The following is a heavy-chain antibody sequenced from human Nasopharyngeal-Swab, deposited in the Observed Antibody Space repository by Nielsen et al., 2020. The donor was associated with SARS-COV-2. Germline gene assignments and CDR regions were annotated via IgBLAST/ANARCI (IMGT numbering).Heavy chain of an antibody. V-gene: IGHV3-30*04. Sequence: GGSLRLSCAASGFTFSSYAMHWVRQAPGKGLEWVAVISYDGSNKYYADSVKGRFTISRDNSKNTLYLQMNSLRAEDTAVYYCARDSGYYDSSGYYYYGMDVWGQGTTVTVSS. CDR3: ARDSGYYDSSGYYYYGMDV. CDR2: ISYDGSNK. D-gene: IGHD3-22*01. J-gene: IGHJ6*02. CDR1: GFTFSSYA.